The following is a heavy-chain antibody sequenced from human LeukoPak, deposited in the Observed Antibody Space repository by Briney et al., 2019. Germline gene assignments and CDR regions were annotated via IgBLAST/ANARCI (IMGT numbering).Heavy chain of an antibody. CDR1: GGSISGSSYY. V-gene: IGHV4-39*01. CDR2: IYYSGST. D-gene: IGHD7-27*01. Sequence: PSETLSLTCTVSGGSISGSSYYWGWIRQPPGKGLEWIGSIYYSGSTYYNPSLKSRVTISVDTSKNQFSLKLNSVTATDTAVYYCARTPPNWGADYWGQGTLVTVSS. CDR3: ARTPPNWGADY. J-gene: IGHJ4*02.